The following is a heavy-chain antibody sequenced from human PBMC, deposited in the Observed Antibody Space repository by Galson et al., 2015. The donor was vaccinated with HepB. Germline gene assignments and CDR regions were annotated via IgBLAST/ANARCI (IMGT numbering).Heavy chain of an antibody. CDR2: IYHSGNT. V-gene: IGHV4-59*06. CDR1: GGSISSYY. J-gene: IGHJ4*02. D-gene: IGHD2-2*01. CDR3: ARFGAPAANFDY. Sequence: ETLSLTCTVSGGSISSYYWSWIRQPPGKGLEWIAYIYHSGNTYYNPALESRVTMSVDTSKNQFSLKLNSVTAADTAVYYCARFGAPAANFDYWGQGTLVTVSS.